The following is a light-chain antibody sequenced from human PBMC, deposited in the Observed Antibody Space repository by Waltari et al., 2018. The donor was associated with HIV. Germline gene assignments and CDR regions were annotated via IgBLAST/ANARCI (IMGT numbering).Light chain of an antibody. CDR1: SSNIGAGYD. V-gene: IGLV1-40*01. CDR3: QSYDSSLSGVV. J-gene: IGLJ2*01. Sequence: TISCTGGSSNIGAGYDVHWYQQLPGTAPKLLIYGNTNRPSGVPDRFSGSKSGTSASLAITGLQAEDESDYYCQSYDSSLSGVVFGGGTKLTVL. CDR2: GNT.